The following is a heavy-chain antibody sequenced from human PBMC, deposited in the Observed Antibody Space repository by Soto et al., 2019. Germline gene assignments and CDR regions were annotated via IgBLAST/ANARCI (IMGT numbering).Heavy chain of an antibody. CDR1: GFTFRSFS. V-gene: IGHV3-21*01. CDR3: ARASSSGSYFDY. J-gene: IGHJ4*02. Sequence: EVQLVESGGGLVKPGGSLRLSCAASGFTFRSFSMNWVRQAPGEGLEWVSSISSSSNYMYYADSLKGRFTISRDNAKDSLFLQTHSLRAEDTAVYYCARASSSGSYFDYWGQGTLVTVSS. CDR2: ISSSSNYM. D-gene: IGHD6-6*01.